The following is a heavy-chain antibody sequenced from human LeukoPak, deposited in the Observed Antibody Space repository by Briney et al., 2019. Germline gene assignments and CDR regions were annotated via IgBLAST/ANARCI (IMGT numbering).Heavy chain of an antibody. Sequence: ASVKASCKASGYTFTSYYMHWVRQAPGQGLEWMGIINPSGGSTSYAQKFQGRVTMTRDTSTSTVYMELSSLRSEDTAVYYCARDQEDYYDSSGYDYWGQGTLVTVSS. J-gene: IGHJ4*02. CDR1: GYTFTSYY. V-gene: IGHV1-46*01. CDR3: ARDQEDYYDSSGYDY. D-gene: IGHD3-22*01. CDR2: INPSGGST.